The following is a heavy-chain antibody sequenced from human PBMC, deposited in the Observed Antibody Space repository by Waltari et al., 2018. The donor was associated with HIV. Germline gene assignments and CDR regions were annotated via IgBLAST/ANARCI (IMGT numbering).Heavy chain of an antibody. V-gene: IGHV3-21*01. Sequence: EVQLVESGGGLVKPGGSLRLSCAASGFTFSSYSMNWVRQAPGKGLEWVSSISSSSSYIYYADSVKGRFTISRDNAKNSLYLQMNSLRAEDTAVYYCARRIVGATILDAFDIWGQGTMVTVSS. CDR2: ISSSSSYI. D-gene: IGHD1-26*01. J-gene: IGHJ3*02. CDR3: ARRIVGATILDAFDI. CDR1: GFTFSSYS.